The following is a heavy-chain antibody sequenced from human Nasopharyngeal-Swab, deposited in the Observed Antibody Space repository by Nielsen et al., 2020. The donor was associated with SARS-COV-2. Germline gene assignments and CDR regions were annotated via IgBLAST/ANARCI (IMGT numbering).Heavy chain of an antibody. V-gene: IGHV3-48*02. CDR1: GFTFRSNG. J-gene: IGHJ4*02. D-gene: IGHD1-26*01. CDR3: ARDVALVGAELDY. Sequence: GESLKISCAASGFTFRSNGMHCVRQAPGKGLEWVAYISSTSSVSYYADFAQGRITISRDNAANSLSLQMNSLRDEDTAIYYCARDVALVGAELDYWGQGTLVTVSS. CDR2: ISSTSSVS.